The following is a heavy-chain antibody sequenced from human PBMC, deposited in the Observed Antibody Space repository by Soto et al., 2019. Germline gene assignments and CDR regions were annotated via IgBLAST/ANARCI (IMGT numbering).Heavy chain of an antibody. V-gene: IGHV3-48*01. Sequence: QPGGSLRLSCAASGFTFSSYSMNWVRQAPGKGLEWVSYISSSSSTIYYADSVKGRFTISRDNAKNSLYLQMNSLRAEDTAVYYCARRLEMIPRKLYSSRLGLEYFLHWGQGTLVTVSS. CDR3: ARRLEMIPRKLYSSRLGLEYFLH. J-gene: IGHJ1*01. CDR2: ISSSSSTI. D-gene: IGHD6-13*01. CDR1: GFTFSSYS.